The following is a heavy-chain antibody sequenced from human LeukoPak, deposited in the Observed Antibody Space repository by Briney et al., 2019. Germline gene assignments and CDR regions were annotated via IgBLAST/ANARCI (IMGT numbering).Heavy chain of an antibody. Sequence: GASVKVSCKASGYTFTSYYIHWVRQAPGQGLEWMGIINPSGGGTSSAQKFQGRVTMTRDTSTSTVYMELSSLRSEDTAVYYCSAGSYFDNWGQGILVTVSS. J-gene: IGHJ4*02. D-gene: IGHD1-26*01. CDR3: SAGSYFDN. CDR2: INPSGGGT. V-gene: IGHV1-46*01. CDR1: GYTFTSYY.